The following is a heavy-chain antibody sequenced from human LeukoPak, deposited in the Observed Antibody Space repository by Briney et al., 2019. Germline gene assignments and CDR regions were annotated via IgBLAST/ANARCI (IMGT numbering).Heavy chain of an antibody. CDR2: INHSGST. Sequence: SETLSLTCTVSGGSISSYYWSWIRQPPGKGLEWIGEINHSGSTNYNPSLKSRVTISVDTSKNQFSLKLSSVTAADTAVYYCASSSGWYGPNWFDPWGQGTLVTVSS. D-gene: IGHD6-19*01. CDR1: GGSISSYY. CDR3: ASSSGWYGPNWFDP. J-gene: IGHJ5*02. V-gene: IGHV4-34*01.